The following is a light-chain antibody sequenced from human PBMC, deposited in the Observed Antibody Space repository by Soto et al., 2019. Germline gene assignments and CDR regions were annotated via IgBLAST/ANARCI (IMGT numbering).Light chain of an antibody. V-gene: IGLV2-11*01. J-gene: IGLJ3*02. CDR1: SRDVGAYNY. CDR3: CSYAGSSLWV. Sequence: QSALTQPRSVSGSPGQSVTISCAGTSRDVGAYNYVSWYQHHPGKAPKLVIYDVTKRPSGVPDRFAGSKSGNTASLTISGLQAEDEADYYCCSYAGSSLWVFGGGTKLTVL. CDR2: DVT.